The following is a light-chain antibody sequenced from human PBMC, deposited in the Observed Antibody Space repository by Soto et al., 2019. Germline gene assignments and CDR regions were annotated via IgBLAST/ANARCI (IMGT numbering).Light chain of an antibody. CDR3: QSYDSSLSGSVV. CDR1: SSNIGAGYD. V-gene: IGLV1-40*01. Sequence: QSALTQPPSVSGAPGQRVTISCTGSSSNIGAGYDVHWYQQLPGTAPKLLIYGNSNRPSGVPDRFSGSKSGTSASLAITGLQAEDEVDYYCQSYDSSLSGSVVFGGGTKLTVL. CDR2: GNS. J-gene: IGLJ2*01.